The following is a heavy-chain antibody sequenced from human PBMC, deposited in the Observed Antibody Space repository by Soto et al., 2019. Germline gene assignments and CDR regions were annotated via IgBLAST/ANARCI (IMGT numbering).Heavy chain of an antibody. J-gene: IGHJ5*02. Sequence: QVRLVESGGGVVQPGTSLRLSCVGSGFTFRSYVIHWVRQAPGKGLEWVALTSYDGSNNFYGDSVKGRFTISRDNSRNTVELQMDSLRLEDAALYDCARWGTTGGLDVWGQGTLVSVSS. CDR3: ARWGTTGGLDV. CDR1: GFTFRSYV. D-gene: IGHD3-16*01. V-gene: IGHV3-33*05. CDR2: TSYDGSNN.